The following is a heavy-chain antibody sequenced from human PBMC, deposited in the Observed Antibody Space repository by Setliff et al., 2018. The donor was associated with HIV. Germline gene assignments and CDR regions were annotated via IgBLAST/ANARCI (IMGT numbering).Heavy chain of an antibody. V-gene: IGHV3-11*04. D-gene: IGHD1-26*01. CDR1: GFSFSESW. J-gene: IGHJ4*02. Sequence: GGSLRLSCAASGFSFSESWMTWIRHTGKGLEWLSYMSSTGHTIHYADSVKGRFTISRDYAKNSLYLQMDSLRPEDTAIYYCTRGGLVGAQSHFDYWGPGTLVTVSS. CDR2: MSSTGHTI. CDR3: TRGGLVGAQSHFDY.